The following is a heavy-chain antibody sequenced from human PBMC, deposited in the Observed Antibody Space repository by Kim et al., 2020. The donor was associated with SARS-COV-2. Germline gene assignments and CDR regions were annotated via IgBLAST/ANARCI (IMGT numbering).Heavy chain of an antibody. CDR3: ACEGIAVATPYYYGMDV. CDR1: GFTFSSYS. V-gene: IGHV3-48*04. D-gene: IGHD6-19*01. J-gene: IGHJ6*02. CDR2: ISSSSSTI. Sequence: GGSLRLSCAASGFTFSSYSMNWVRQAPGKGLEWVSYISSSSSTIYYADSVKGRFTISRDNAKNSLYLQMNSLRAEDTAVYYCACEGIAVATPYYYGMDVWGQGTTVTVSS.